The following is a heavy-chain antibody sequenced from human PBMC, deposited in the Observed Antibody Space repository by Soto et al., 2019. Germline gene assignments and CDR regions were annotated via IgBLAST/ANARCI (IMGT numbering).Heavy chain of an antibody. V-gene: IGHV6-1*01. J-gene: IGHJ5*01. CDR3: AREVGSSAVTTDWFDS. CDR1: GDSVSRKTSA. Sequence: QTLSLTCAITGDSVSRKTSAWSWIRLSPSRGLEWLGRTYYRSKWYNEYAESLKSRIAINPDTSRNHFSLQLKFVTPEDTAVYYCAREVGSSAVTTDWFDSWGQGTLVTVSS. CDR2: TYYRSKWYN. D-gene: IGHD4-17*01.